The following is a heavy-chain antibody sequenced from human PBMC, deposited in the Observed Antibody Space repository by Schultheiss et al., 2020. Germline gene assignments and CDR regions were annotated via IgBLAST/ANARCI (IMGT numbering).Heavy chain of an antibody. V-gene: IGHV4-61*05. D-gene: IGHD6-6*01. CDR3: ARHLFSYSSSRPALED. J-gene: IGHJ4*02. CDR1: GGSISNGNSY. CDR2: IYYSGST. Sequence: SETLALTCTVSGGSISNGNSYWGWIRQPPGKGLEWIGYIYYSGSTNYNPSLKSRVTISVDTSKNQFSLKLSSVTAADTAVYYCARHLFSYSSSRPALEDWGQGTLVTVSS.